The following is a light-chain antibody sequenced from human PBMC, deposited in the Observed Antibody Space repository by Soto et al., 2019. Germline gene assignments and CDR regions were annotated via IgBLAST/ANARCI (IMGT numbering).Light chain of an antibody. CDR3: LQDFAYPRT. CDR1: QGIRND. J-gene: IGKJ1*01. V-gene: IGKV1-6*01. CDR2: GAS. Sequence: AIQMTQSTSSLSASVGDRVTITCRASQGIRNDVGWYQQKPGKAPKSLIYGASSVQNGVPSRFSGSGSGTDFTLTISSLQPEDFATYYCLQDFAYPRTFGQGTRVEVK.